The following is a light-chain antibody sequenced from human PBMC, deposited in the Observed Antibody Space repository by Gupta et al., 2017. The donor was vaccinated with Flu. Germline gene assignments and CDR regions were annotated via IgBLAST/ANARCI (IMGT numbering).Light chain of an antibody. J-gene: IGKJ2*01. V-gene: IGKV1-5*03. CDR1: QSISSW. Sequence: DIQMTQSPSTLSASVGDRVTITCRASQSISSWLAWYQQKPGKAPKLLIYKASSLESGVPSRFSGSGSGTEFTLTISSLEPDDFATYYCKQYYSYPYTFGQGTKLEIK. CDR2: KAS. CDR3: KQYYSYPYT.